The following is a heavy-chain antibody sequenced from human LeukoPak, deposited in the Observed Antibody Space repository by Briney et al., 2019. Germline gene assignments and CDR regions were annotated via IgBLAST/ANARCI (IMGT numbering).Heavy chain of an antibody. Sequence: SETLSLTCTVSGGSISSYYWSWVRQPAGKGLEWIGRIYNSGSTNYNPSLKSRVTMSVDTSKNQFSLKLSSVTAADTAVYYCASGTRGRFFLHYFHIHVGGKGTGDTVPS. V-gene: IGHV4-4*07. CDR1: GGSISSYY. J-gene: IGHJ6*03. D-gene: IGHD3-3*01. CDR3: ASGTRGRFFLHYFHIHV. CDR2: IYNSGST.